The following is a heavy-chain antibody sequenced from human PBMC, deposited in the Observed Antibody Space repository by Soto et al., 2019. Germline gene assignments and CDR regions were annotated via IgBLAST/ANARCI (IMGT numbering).Heavy chain of an antibody. CDR2: LNTGYGDT. CDR3: ARFKDFDYRGRWFDR. Sequence: QVQLVQSGAEEKKPGASVTVSCKASGYTFTRYAMHWVRQAPGQRLEWMGWLNTGYGDTKYSPKFKGRVTITRDTSASTGYMELSSLRSEDTAVYYCARFKDFDYRGRWFDRWGQGTLGTVSS. D-gene: IGHD4-4*01. J-gene: IGHJ5*02. V-gene: IGHV1-3*04. CDR1: GYTFTRYA.